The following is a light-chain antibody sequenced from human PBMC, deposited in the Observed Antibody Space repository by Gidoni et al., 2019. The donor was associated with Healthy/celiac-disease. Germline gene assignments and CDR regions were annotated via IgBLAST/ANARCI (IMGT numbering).Light chain of an antibody. CDR2: AAS. CDR1: QSISSY. Sequence: DIQMTQSPSSLSASVGDRVTITCRASQSISSYLNWYQQKPGKAPKLLIYAASSLQSRVPSRISSSGSGTDFTLTISSLQPEDFATYYCQQSYSTPWTFGQGTKVEIK. V-gene: IGKV1-39*01. J-gene: IGKJ1*01. CDR3: QQSYSTPWT.